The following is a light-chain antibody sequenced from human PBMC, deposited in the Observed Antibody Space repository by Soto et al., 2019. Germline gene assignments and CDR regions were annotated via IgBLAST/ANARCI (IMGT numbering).Light chain of an antibody. CDR1: QSVSSD. CDR3: QQYNNWPLT. V-gene: IGKV3-15*01. Sequence: ERVMTQSPATLSVSPGERATLSCRASQSVSSDLAWYQQKPGQAPRLLIYSASTRATGIPARFSGSVSGTEFTLTISSLQSEDSAVYYCQQYNNWPLTFGGGTKVEMK. CDR2: SAS. J-gene: IGKJ4*01.